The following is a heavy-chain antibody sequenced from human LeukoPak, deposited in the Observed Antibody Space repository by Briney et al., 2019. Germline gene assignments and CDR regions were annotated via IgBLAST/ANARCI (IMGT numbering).Heavy chain of an antibody. D-gene: IGHD5-12*01. V-gene: IGHV3-23*01. J-gene: IGHJ5*02. Sequence: PGGSLRLSCAASGFTFSSYGMSWVRQAPGKGLEWVSAISGSGGSTYYADSVKGRFTISRDNAKNSLYLQMNSLRAEDTAVYYCARVGDSGYDSLGQGTLVTVSS. CDR2: ISGSGGST. CDR1: GFTFSSYG. CDR3: ARVGDSGYDS.